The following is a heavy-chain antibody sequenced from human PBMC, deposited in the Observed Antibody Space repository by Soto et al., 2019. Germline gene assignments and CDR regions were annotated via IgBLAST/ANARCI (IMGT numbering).Heavy chain of an antibody. Sequence: QVQLVQSGSEMKEPGSSVTISSKTSEDTFSIYTLSWVRQAPGQGLVWMGRVLPFLDVTTYSQRFQGRVTITADRSTTTAYMELSSLTFEDTAVYYCARDRKNSNWPNFDSWGPGTLVTVSS. CDR1: EDTFSIYT. J-gene: IGHJ4*02. CDR3: ARDRKNSNWPNFDS. D-gene: IGHD6-13*01. V-gene: IGHV1-69*02. CDR2: VLPFLDVT.